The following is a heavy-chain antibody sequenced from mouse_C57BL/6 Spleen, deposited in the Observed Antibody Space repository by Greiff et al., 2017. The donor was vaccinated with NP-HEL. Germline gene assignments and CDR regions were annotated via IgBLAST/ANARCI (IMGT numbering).Heavy chain of an antibody. CDR3: ARSEGFITTENDYFDY. CDR2: IYPGGGYT. Sequence: VKLMESGAELVRPGTSVKMSCKASGYTFTNYWIGWAKQRPGHGLEWIGDIYPGGGYTNYNEKFKGKATLTADKSSSTAYMQFSSLTSEDSAIYYCARSEGFITTENDYFDYWGQGTTLTVSS. V-gene: IGHV1-63*01. D-gene: IGHD1-1*01. J-gene: IGHJ2*01. CDR1: GYTFTNYW.